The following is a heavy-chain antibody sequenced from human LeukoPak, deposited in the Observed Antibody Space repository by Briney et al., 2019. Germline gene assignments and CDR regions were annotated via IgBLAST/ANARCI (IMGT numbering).Heavy chain of an antibody. Sequence: PGRSLRLSCAASGFTFSSYGMHWVRQAPGKGLEWVAVIWYDGSNKYYADSVKGRFTISRDSSKNTLYLQMNSLRAEDTAVYYCARGSECSSSTGDYWGQGTLVTVSS. CDR1: GFTFSSYG. J-gene: IGHJ4*02. D-gene: IGHD6-6*01. V-gene: IGHV3-33*01. CDR2: IWYDGSNK. CDR3: ARGSECSSSTGDY.